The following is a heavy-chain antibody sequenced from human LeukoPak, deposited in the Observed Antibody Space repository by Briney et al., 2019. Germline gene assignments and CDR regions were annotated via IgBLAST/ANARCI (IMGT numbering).Heavy chain of an antibody. V-gene: IGHV3-23*01. CDR1: GFTFSSYS. D-gene: IGHD3-22*01. Sequence: GGSLRLSCAASGFTFSSYSMSWVRQAPGKGLEWVSSINVSGGSTYYADSVKGRFTISRDNSKNTLYLQMNSLRAEDTAIYYCAKVGGYLIYWGQGTLVTVSS. J-gene: IGHJ4*02. CDR3: AKVGGYLIY. CDR2: INVSGGST.